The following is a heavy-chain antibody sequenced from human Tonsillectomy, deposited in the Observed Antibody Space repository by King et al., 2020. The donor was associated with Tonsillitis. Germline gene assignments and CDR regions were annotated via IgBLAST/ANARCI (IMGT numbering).Heavy chain of an antibody. V-gene: IGHV4-61*01. Sequence: VQLQESGPGLVKPSETLSLTCTVSGGSVSSGSYYWSWIRQPPGKGLEWIGYIYYSGSTKYNPSLKSRVTISVDMSKNQFSLKLISFTAADTAVYYCARDREDCSGGSCYHIPGYWGQGTLVTVSP. CDR2: IYYSGST. CDR3: ARDREDCSGGSCYHIPGY. D-gene: IGHD2-15*01. CDR1: GGSVSSGSYY. J-gene: IGHJ4*02.